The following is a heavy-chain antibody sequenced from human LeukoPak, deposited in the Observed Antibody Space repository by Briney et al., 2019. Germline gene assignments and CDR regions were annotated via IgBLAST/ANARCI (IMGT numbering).Heavy chain of an antibody. CDR2: INWNGDST. CDR3: ARDRGYSDYTFYFDY. Sequence: GGSLRLSCAASGFSFDDYGLTWVRQAPGKGLEWVSGINWNGDSTDYADSVKGRFTISRDNAKNSLYLQMNSLRAEDTALYYCARDRGYSDYTFYFDYWGQGTLVTVSS. D-gene: IGHD3-10*01. CDR1: GFSFDDYG. J-gene: IGHJ4*02. V-gene: IGHV3-20*04.